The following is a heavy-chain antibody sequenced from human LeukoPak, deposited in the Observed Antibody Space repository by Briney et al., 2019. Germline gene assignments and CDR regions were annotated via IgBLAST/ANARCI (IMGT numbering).Heavy chain of an antibody. CDR3: VRETYYHDTSGPYSRSDRAFDN. D-gene: IGHD3-22*01. Sequence: AESLRLSCEASRFSFSKYNMNWVRQAPGKGLEWVSYISSGSNVIYYEDSVKGRFTISRDNGKNSLYLQMNGLRAEDTAIYYCVRETYYHDTSGPYSRSDRAFDNWDQGTMVFVSS. V-gene: IGHV3-48*01. CDR1: RFSFSKYN. CDR2: ISSGSNVI. J-gene: IGHJ3*02.